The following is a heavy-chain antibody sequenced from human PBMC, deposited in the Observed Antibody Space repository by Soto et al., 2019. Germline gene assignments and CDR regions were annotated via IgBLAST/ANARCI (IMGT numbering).Heavy chain of an antibody. V-gene: IGHV1-2*02. J-gene: IGHJ4*02. CDR2: INPNSGGT. D-gene: IGHD3-10*01. CDR3: ARVRNYYGSVLDY. Sequence: GASVKVSCNASGYTFTGYYMHWVRQAPGQGLEWMGWINPNSGGTNYAQKFQGRVTMTRDTSISTAYMELSRLRSDDTAVYYCARVRNYYGSVLDYWGQGTLVTVSS. CDR1: GYTFTGYY.